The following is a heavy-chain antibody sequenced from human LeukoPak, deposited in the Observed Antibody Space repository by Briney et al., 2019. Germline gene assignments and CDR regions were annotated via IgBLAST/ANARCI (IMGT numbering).Heavy chain of an antibody. CDR2: FSGSGGTT. V-gene: IGHV3-23*01. D-gene: IGHD2-8*01. Sequence: GGSLRLSCAASGFTFSNYAMNWVRQAPGRGLEWVSGFSGSGGTTYYADSVKGRFTFSRDNSKNTLYLQMNSLRVEDTAVYYCANGNRCTSPNCLGYYYFYMDVWGKGTTVTVSS. CDR3: ANGNRCTSPNCLGYYYFYMDV. CDR1: GFTFSNYA. J-gene: IGHJ6*03.